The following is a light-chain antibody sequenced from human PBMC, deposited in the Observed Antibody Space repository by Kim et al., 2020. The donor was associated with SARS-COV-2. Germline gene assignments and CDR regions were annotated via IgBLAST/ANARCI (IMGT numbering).Light chain of an antibody. CDR2: QDT. Sequence: SYELTQPPSVSVSPGQTASITCSGDRLGNKYVCWYQQQPGQSPVVVIYQDTQRPSGIPERFSGSNSGNTATLTISGTQAMDEADYYCQAWDSTTTVFGGG. CDR1: RLGNKY. CDR3: QAWDSTTTV. V-gene: IGLV3-1*01. J-gene: IGLJ2*01.